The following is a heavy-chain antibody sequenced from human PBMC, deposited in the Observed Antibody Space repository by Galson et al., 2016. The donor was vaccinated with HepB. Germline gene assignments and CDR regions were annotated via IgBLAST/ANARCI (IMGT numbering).Heavy chain of an antibody. Sequence: EPLSPTCTVSGVSINSCYWNWMRQSPGMGLEWIGFIYYSGSTNYNPSLKSRVTILVDRSKNQFSLKLSSVTAADTAVYYCGRSLYDSSVYPSDYWGQGTLVTVSS. J-gene: IGHJ4*02. CDR3: GRSLYDSSVYPSDY. V-gene: IGHV4-59*01. CDR1: GVSINSCY. D-gene: IGHD3-22*01. CDR2: IYYSGST.